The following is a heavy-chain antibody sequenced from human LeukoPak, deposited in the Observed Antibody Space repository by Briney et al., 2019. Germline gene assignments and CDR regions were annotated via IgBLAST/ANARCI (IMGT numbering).Heavy chain of an antibody. J-gene: IGHJ4*02. CDR2: ISVYNGNT. Sequence: VASVKVSCKAPGYTFTSYDINWVRQAPGQGLEWMGWISVYNGNTNYAQKLQGRVTMTTDTSTSTAYMELRSLRSDDTAVYYCARMYYDSSGYYSYFDYWGQGTRVTVSS. V-gene: IGHV1-18*01. CDR1: GYTFTSYD. CDR3: ARMYYDSSGYYSYFDY. D-gene: IGHD3-22*01.